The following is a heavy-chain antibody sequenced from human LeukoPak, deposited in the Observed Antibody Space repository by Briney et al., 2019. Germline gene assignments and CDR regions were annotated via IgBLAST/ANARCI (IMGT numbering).Heavy chain of an antibody. CDR2: INSDGSST. J-gene: IGHJ4*02. CDR1: GFTFSSYW. D-gene: IGHD3-22*01. V-gene: IGHV3-74*01. Sequence: GGSLRLSCAASGFTFSSYWMHWVRQAPGKGLVWVSRINSDGSSTSYADSVKGRFTISRDNARNTLYLQMNSLRAEDTAVYYCTTYYYDSSGYSWGQGTLVTVSS. CDR3: TTYYYDSSGYS.